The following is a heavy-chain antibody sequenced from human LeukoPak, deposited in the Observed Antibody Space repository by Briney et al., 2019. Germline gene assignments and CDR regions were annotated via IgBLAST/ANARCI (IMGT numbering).Heavy chain of an antibody. D-gene: IGHD6-13*01. V-gene: IGHV1-2*02. CDR2: INPNSGGT. CDR1: GYTFTGYY. Sequence: ASVKVSCKASGYTFTGYYMHWVRQAPGQGLEWMGWINPNSGGTNYAQKFQGRVTMTRDTSISTAYMELSRLRSDDTAVYYCAREDSSSWYVSWSDPWGQGTLVTVSS. CDR3: AREDSSSWYVSWSDP. J-gene: IGHJ5*02.